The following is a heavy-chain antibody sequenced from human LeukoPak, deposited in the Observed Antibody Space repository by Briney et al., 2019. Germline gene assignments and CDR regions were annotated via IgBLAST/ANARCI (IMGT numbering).Heavy chain of an antibody. J-gene: IGHJ4*02. D-gene: IGHD6-13*01. V-gene: IGHV3-21*01. CDR1: GFTFSSHS. Sequence: GGSLRLSCAASGFTFSSHSLMWVRQAPGKGLEWVSSISPDSDYIYYADSVKGRFTISRDNAENSLFLQMNSLGAEDTAVYYCAPFSAVTHYYFDYWGQGTLVTVSS. CDR2: ISPDSDYI. CDR3: APFSAVTHYYFDY.